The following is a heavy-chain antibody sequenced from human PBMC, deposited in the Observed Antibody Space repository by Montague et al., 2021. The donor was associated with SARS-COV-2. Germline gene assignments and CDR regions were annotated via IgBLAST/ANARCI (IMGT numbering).Heavy chain of an antibody. V-gene: IGHV4-59*01. CDR1: GDSISDYY. CDR2: IFRCGAT. CDR3: ARTSRGSRYFYGVDV. J-gene: IGHJ6*02. D-gene: IGHD3-10*01. Sequence: SETLSLTCTVSGDSISDYYWSWIRQPPGMGLEWIGNIFRCGATNYNHPLTSRVIISLDTSTSQFSLTLSSVTAADTAIYYCARTSRGSRYFYGVDVWGQGTTVTVSS.